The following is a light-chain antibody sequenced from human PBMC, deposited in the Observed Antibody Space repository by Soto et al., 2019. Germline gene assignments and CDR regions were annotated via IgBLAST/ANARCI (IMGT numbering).Light chain of an antibody. J-gene: IGKJ4*01. V-gene: IGKV3-20*01. CDR2: GAS. Sequence: EIVLTQSRGTLSLSPGERATLSCRASQSVSSNYLAWYQQKPGQAPRLLIYGASSRATGIPDRFSGSGSGTDFTLTISRLEPEDFAVYYCQQYGSSRTFGGGTKVEIK. CDR1: QSVSSNY. CDR3: QQYGSSRT.